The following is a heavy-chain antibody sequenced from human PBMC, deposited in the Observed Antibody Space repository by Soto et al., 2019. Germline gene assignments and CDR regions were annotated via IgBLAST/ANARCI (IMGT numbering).Heavy chain of an antibody. CDR3: ARVSYYYGSGSQPAFDY. Sequence: SETLSLTCTVSGGSISSYYWSWIRQPPGKGLEWIGYIYYSGSTNYNPSLKSRVTISVDTSKNQFSLKLSSVTAADTAVYYCARVSYYYGSGSQPAFDYWGQGTLVTVSS. D-gene: IGHD3-10*01. V-gene: IGHV4-59*01. CDR2: IYYSGST. CDR1: GGSISSYY. J-gene: IGHJ4*02.